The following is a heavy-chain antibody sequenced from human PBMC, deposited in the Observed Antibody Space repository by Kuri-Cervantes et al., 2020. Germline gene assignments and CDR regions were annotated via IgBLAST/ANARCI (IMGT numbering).Heavy chain of an antibody. CDR3: ARPYELRYFDWPPMDV. D-gene: IGHD3-9*01. CDR1: GGSVSSGSYY. V-gene: IGHV4-61*01. CDR2: IYYSGST. J-gene: IGHJ6*02. Sequence: SETLSLTCTVSGGSVSSGSYYWSWIRQPPGKGLEWIGYIYYSGSTNYNPSLKSRVTISVDRSKNQFSLKLSSVTAADTAVYYCARPYELRYFDWPPMDVWGQGTTVTVSS.